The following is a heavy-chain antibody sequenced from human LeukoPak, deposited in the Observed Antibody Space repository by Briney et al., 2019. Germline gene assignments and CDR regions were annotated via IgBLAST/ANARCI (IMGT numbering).Heavy chain of an antibody. D-gene: IGHD4-17*01. CDR3: PAGDHLNYGVEY. V-gene: IGHV3-23*01. CDR2: ISYNGGST. CDR1: GFTFSSYA. Sequence: GGSLRLSCAASGFTFSSYAMSWVRQAPGRGLERVSAISYNGGSTYYADSVKGRFTISRDNSKNTLYLQMNSLRAEDTAVYYCPAGDHLNYGVEYRGQGTLVTVSS. J-gene: IGHJ4*02.